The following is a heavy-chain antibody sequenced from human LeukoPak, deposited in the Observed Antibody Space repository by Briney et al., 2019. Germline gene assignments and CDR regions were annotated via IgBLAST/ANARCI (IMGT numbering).Heavy chain of an antibody. CDR2: IHTSGTT. CDR3: AGRYSNYEYYFDY. V-gene: IGHV4-61*02. D-gene: IGHD4-11*01. Sequence: SATLSLTCTVSGGSISDGSYYWSWIRRPAGKGLEWIGRIHTSGTTNYNPSLKSRVTISLDTSKNQFSLKLSSVTAADTAVYYCAGRYSNYEYYFDYWGQGTLVTVSS. CDR1: GGSISDGSYY. J-gene: IGHJ4*02.